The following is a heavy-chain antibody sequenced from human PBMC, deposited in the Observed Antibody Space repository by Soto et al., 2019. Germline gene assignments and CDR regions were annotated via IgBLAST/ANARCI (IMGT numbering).Heavy chain of an antibody. V-gene: IGHV1-2*04. J-gene: IGHJ6*03. CDR3: ARTSPYYYYMDV. CDR1: GYTFTGYY. CDR2: INPNSGGT. Sequence: ASVKVSCKASGYTFTGYYMHWVRQAPGQGLEWMGWINPNSGGTNYAQKFQGWITMTRDTSISTAYMELSRLRSDDTAVYYCARTSPYYYYMDVWGKGTTVNVSS.